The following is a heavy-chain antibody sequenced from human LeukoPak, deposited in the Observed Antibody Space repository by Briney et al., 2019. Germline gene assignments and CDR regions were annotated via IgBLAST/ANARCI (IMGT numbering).Heavy chain of an antibody. D-gene: IGHD3-10*01. CDR3: ARLYGSGSYYNVRGLLFY. CDR2: INPNSGGT. V-gene: IGHV1-2*02. Sequence: ASVKVSCKASGYTFTGYYMHWVRQAPGQGLEWMGWINPNSGGTNYAQKFQGRVTMTRDTSISTAYMELSRLRSEDTAVYYCARLYGSGSYYNVRGLLFYWGQGTLVTVSS. J-gene: IGHJ4*02. CDR1: GYTFTGYY.